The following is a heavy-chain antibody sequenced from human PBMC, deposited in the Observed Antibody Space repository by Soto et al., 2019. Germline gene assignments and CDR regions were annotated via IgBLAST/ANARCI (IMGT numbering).Heavy chain of an antibody. Sequence: GASVKVSCKASGYTFTGYYMHWVRQAPGQGLEWMGWINPNSGGTNYAQKFQGWVTMTRDTSISTAYMELSRLRSDDTAVYYCARSFAYYYGSGSYSQDLYYYGMDVWGQGTTVTVSS. V-gene: IGHV1-2*04. D-gene: IGHD3-10*01. J-gene: IGHJ6*02. CDR1: GYTFTGYY. CDR3: ARSFAYYYGSGSYSQDLYYYGMDV. CDR2: INPNSGGT.